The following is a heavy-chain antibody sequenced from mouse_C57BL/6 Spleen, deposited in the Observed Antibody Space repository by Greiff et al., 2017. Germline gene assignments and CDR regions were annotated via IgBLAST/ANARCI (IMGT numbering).Heavy chain of an antibody. J-gene: IGHJ4*01. CDR2: ISSGGDYI. CDR3: TRVGRCYAMDY. CDR1: GFTFSSSA. Sequence: DVQLVESGEGLVKPGGSLKLSCAASGFTFSSSAMSWVRQTPEKRLEWVAYISSGGDYIYYADTVKGRFTISRDNARNTLYLQMSSLKSEDTAMYYCTRVGRCYAMDYWGQGTSVTVSS. V-gene: IGHV5-9-1*02.